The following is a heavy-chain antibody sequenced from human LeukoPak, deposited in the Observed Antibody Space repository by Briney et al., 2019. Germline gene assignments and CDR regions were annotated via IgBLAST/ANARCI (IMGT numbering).Heavy chain of an antibody. V-gene: IGHV4-59*01. J-gene: IGHJ2*01. D-gene: IGHD3-22*01. CDR1: GGSISSYY. Sequence: SETLSLTCTVSGGSISSYYWSWIRQPPGKGLEWIGYIYYSGSTNYNPSPKSRVTISVDTSKNQFSLKLSSVTAADTAVYYCARALVVINNWYFDLWGRGTLVTVSS. CDR2: IYYSGST. CDR3: ARALVVINNWYFDL.